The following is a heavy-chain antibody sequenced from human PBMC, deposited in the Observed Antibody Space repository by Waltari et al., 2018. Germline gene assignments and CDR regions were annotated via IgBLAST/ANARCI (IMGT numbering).Heavy chain of an antibody. J-gene: IGHJ4*02. CDR1: GYTFPSYG. CDR2: NSADNGNT. V-gene: IGHV1-18*01. D-gene: IGHD6-6*01. CDR3: ARAYSSSSDDY. Sequence: QVQLVQSGAEVKKPGASVKVSCKASGYTFPSYGISWVRQAPGQGLEWLGWNSADNGNTNDEQKLQGRGTMTTDTSTSTAYMELRSLRSDDTAVYYCARAYSSSSDDYWGQGTLVTVSS.